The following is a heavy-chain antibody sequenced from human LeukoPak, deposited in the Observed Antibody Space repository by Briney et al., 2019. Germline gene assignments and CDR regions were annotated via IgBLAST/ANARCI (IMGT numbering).Heavy chain of an antibody. CDR3: APTRVTSSWYWFDP. Sequence: SETLSLTCTVSGGSISSSSYYWGWLHQPPGKGLEWSGSIYYSGSTYYNPSLNNRVTIFVDTSKNQYSLKLSSVTAADTAVYYCAPTRVTSSWYWFDPWGQGTLVTVSS. J-gene: IGHJ5*02. CDR1: GGSISSSSYY. D-gene: IGHD6-13*01. V-gene: IGHV4-39*01. CDR2: IYYSGST.